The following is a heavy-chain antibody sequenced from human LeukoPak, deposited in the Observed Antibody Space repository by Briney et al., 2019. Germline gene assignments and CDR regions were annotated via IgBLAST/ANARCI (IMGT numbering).Heavy chain of an antibody. J-gene: IGHJ3*02. V-gene: IGHV4-59*06. CDR3: AREEVPHGFDI. CDR2: IYYSGST. Sequence: PSETLSLTCTVSGGSISSYYWSWIRQPPGKGLEWIGYIYYSGSTYYNPSLKSRVTISVDTSKNQFSLKLNSVTAADTAVYYCAREEVPHGFDIWGQGTMVTVSS. CDR1: GGSISSYY. D-gene: IGHD5-24*01.